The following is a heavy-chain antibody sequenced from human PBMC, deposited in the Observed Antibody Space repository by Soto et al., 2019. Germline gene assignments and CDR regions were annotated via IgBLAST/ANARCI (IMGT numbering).Heavy chain of an antibody. Sequence: GGSLRLSCAASGFTFSSYGMHWVRQAPGKGLEWISAISGSGTTSYYGDSVKGRFTVSRDNSKDTLYLHMGSLRADDTALYYCAKMAWLGDPPGRDFWGQGTLVTVSS. CDR3: AKMAWLGDPPGRDF. J-gene: IGHJ4*02. V-gene: IGHV3-23*01. CDR2: ISGSGTTS. CDR1: GFTFSSYG. D-gene: IGHD3-10*01.